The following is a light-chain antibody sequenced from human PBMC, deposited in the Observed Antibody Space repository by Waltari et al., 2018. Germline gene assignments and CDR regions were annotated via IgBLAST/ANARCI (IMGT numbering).Light chain of an antibody. J-gene: IGLJ2*01. V-gene: IGLV2-23*02. Sequence: QSALTQPASVSGSPGQSITISCTGTSSDVGSYNLVSWYQKHPGKAPKLLIYEVSKRPSGVSNRFSGSKSGNTASLTISGLQAEDEADYYCCSYAGSSTYVVFGGGTKLTVI. CDR2: EVS. CDR3: CSYAGSSTYVV. CDR1: SSDVGSYNL.